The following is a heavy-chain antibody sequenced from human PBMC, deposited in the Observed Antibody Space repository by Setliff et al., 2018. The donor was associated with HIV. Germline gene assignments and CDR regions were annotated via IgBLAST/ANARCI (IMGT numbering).Heavy chain of an antibody. J-gene: IGHJ1*01. CDR2: IYHTGGT. CDR3: ARDWTAAGRYFQH. Sequence: SETLSLTCAVSGYSISSGYYWGWIRQPPGKGLEWIGSIYHTGGTYYNPSLKSRVTISVDTSKNQFSLKLTSVTAADTAVYYCARDWTAAGRYFQHWGQGTLVTFSS. CDR1: GYSISSGYY. V-gene: IGHV4-38-2*02. D-gene: IGHD6-13*01.